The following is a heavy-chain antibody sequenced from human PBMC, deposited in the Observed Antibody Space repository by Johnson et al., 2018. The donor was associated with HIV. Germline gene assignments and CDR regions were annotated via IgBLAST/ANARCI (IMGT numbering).Heavy chain of an antibody. Sequence: QMLLVESGGGLVQPGRSLRLSCAASGFAFSSYAMHWVRQAPGKGLEWVAVISYDGSNKYYADSAKGRFTISRDNSKNTLYLQMNSLRAEDTAVYYCAKVRVIIAAPRGGAFDIWGQGTMVTVSS. V-gene: IGHV3-30-3*01. CDR2: ISYDGSNK. CDR1: GFAFSSYA. J-gene: IGHJ3*02. CDR3: AKVRVIIAAPRGGAFDI. D-gene: IGHD6-6*01.